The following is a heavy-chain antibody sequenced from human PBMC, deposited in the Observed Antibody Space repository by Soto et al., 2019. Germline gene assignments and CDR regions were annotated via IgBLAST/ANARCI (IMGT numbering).Heavy chain of an antibody. CDR1: GGSISSSSY. Sequence: QLQLQESGPGLVKPSETLSLTCTVSGGSISSSSYWGWIRQPPGKGLEWIGSIYSTGNTYYNPSLKSRVSISADTSKNQFSLKLTSVTAADMAVYYCRRSSRYSTDVWGQGTTVTVSS. D-gene: IGHD6-13*01. V-gene: IGHV4-39*01. J-gene: IGHJ6*02. CDR2: IYSTGNT. CDR3: RRSSRYSTDV.